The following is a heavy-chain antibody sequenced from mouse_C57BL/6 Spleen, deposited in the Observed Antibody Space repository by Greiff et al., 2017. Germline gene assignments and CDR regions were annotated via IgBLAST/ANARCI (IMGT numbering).Heavy chain of an antibody. CDR2: ISSGSSTI. CDR1: GFTFSDYG. D-gene: IGHD1-1*01. CDR3: ASYGSSYGAMDY. V-gene: IGHV5-17*01. J-gene: IGHJ4*01. Sequence: EVKVVESGGGLVKPGGSLKLSCAASGFTFSDYGMHWVRQAPEKGLEWVAYISSGSSTIYYADTVKGRFTISRDNAKNTLFLQMTSLRSEDTAMYYCASYGSSYGAMDYWGQGTSVTVSS.